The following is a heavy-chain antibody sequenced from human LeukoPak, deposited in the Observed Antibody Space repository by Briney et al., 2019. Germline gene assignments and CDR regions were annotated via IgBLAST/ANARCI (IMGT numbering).Heavy chain of an antibody. D-gene: IGHD6-19*01. CDR3: ARRDTSAWDYFDY. CDR2: IDYSGST. V-gene: IGHV4-59*08. J-gene: IGHJ4*02. CDR1: GVSISNYY. Sequence: KPSETLTLTCTVSGVSISNYYWHWIRQPPGKGLEWIGHIDYSGSTNYNPPLKSRVTITVDTSKKQFSLKLSSVTAADTAVYYCARRDTSAWDYFDYWGQGTLVTVSS.